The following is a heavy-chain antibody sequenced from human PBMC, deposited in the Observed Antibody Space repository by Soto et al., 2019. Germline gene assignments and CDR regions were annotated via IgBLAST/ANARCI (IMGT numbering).Heavy chain of an antibody. CDR2: IYYSGST. CDR1: GGSISSSSYY. J-gene: IGHJ6*02. D-gene: IGHD6-19*01. CDR3: ARTFDIRGWYREYSSGMDV. V-gene: IGHV4-39*01. Sequence: PSETLSLTCTVSGGSISSSSYYWGWIRQPPGKGLEWIGSIYYSGSTYYNPSLKSRVTISVDTSKNQFSLKLSSVTAADTAVYYCARTFDIRGWYREYSSGMDVWGQGTMVTVYS.